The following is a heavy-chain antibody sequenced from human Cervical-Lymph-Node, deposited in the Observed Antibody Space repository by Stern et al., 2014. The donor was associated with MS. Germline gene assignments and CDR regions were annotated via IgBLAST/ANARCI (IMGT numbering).Heavy chain of an antibody. V-gene: IGHV1-2*02. CDR2: INPNSGDT. Sequence: QDQLVQSGAEVKKPGASVKVSCKASGYSFTGYFMHWLRQAPGQGLEWLGWINPNSGDTTYARKVQGRVTMTRDTSIPTAYMELTRLRSDDTAVYYCARELDDFWTGYYLWGQGTLVTVSS. J-gene: IGHJ4*02. D-gene: IGHD3/OR15-3a*01. CDR1: GYSFTGYF. CDR3: ARELDDFWTGYYL.